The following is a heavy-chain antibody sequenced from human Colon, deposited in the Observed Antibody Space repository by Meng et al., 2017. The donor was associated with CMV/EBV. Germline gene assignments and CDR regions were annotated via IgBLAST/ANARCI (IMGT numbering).Heavy chain of an antibody. CDR3: ARGGLERDLLVN. CDR1: GGTFSSYA. D-gene: IGHD1-1*01. CDR2: IIPIFGTA. Sequence: VKVSCKASGGTFSSYAISWVRQAPGQGLEWMGGIIPIFGTANYAQKFQGRVTITTDESTSTAYMELSSLRSEDTAVYYCARGGLERDLLVNWGQGTLVTVSS. J-gene: IGHJ4*02. V-gene: IGHV1-69*05.